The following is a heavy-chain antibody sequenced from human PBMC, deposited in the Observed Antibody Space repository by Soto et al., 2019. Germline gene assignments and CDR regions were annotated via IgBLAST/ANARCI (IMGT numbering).Heavy chain of an antibody. D-gene: IGHD3-16*01. CDR3: AKAVQGEVIDAFDI. V-gene: IGHV3-23*01. CDR1: GFTFSIYA. Sequence: GGSLGLSWVTYGFTFSIYAMNWVRQAPGKGLEWVSAISGSGGSTYYADSVKGRFTISRDNSKNTLYLQMNSLRAEDTAVYYCAKAVQGEVIDAFDIWGQGTMVTVSS. CDR2: ISGSGGST. J-gene: IGHJ3*02.